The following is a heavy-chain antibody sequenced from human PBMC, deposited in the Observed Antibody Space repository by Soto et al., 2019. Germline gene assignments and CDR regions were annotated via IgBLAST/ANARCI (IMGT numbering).Heavy chain of an antibody. CDR1: GGSFSGYY. Sequence: SETLSLTCAVYGGSFSGYYWSWIRQPPGKGLEWIGYIYFNGNTNYNPSLKRRVTISIDTSKKQISLNLTSVTDADTAVYYCASVTFGGVVLAHWGQGTLVTVSS. V-gene: IGHV4-59*01. J-gene: IGHJ4*02. D-gene: IGHD3-16*01. CDR3: ASVTFGGVVLAH. CDR2: IYFNGNT.